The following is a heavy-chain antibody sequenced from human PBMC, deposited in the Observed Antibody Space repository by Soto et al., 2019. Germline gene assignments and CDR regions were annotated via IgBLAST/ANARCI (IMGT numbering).Heavy chain of an antibody. Sequence: ASVKVSCKVSGYTLTELSMHWVRQAPGKGLEWMGGFDPEDGETIYAQKFQGRVTMTEDTSTDTAYMELSSLRSEDTAVYYCATWAYDSSGYYSPFDYWGQGTLVTV. CDR3: ATWAYDSSGYYSPFDY. CDR1: GYTLTELS. J-gene: IGHJ4*02. V-gene: IGHV1-24*01. D-gene: IGHD3-22*01. CDR2: FDPEDGET.